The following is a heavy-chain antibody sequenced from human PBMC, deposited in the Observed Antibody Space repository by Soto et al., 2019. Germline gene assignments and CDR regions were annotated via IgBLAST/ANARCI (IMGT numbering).Heavy chain of an antibody. CDR3: AKVSRKGSAIDFDY. CDR1: GYTFSNYD. D-gene: IGHD3-10*01. V-gene: IGHV1-8*01. CDR2: VNPNNGDT. Sequence: QVQLVQSGAELKKPGASVKVSCKASGYTFSNYDMNWVRQATGQGPEWIGWVNPNNGDTGYAQKFQGRVTLTTDISTTTDYIELTSLRSEDTAIYYCAKVSRKGSAIDFDYLGQGTLITVSS. J-gene: IGHJ4*02.